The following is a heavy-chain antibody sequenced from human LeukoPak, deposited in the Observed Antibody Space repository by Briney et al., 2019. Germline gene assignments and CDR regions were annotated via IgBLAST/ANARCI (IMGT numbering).Heavy chain of an antibody. V-gene: IGHV1-46*01. CDR3: ARVVGYCSSTSCYTGGYYYYYGMDV. D-gene: IGHD2-2*02. CDR2: INPSGGST. J-gene: IGHJ6*02. CDR1: GYTFTSYY. Sequence: ASVKVSCKASGYTFTSYYMHWVRQAPGQGLEWMGIINPSGGSTSYAQKFQGRVTMIRDTSTSTVYMELSSLRSEDTAVYYCARVVGYCSSTSCYTGGYYYYYGMDVWGQGTTVTVSS.